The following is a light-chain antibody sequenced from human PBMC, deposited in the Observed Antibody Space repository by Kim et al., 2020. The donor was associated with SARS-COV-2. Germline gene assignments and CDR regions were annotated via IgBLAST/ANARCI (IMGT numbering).Light chain of an antibody. CDR1: NIGSKS. J-gene: IGLJ3*02. CDR2: YDS. V-gene: IGLV3-21*04. Sequence: ARGKTARISCGGNNIGSKSVGWYQQKQGQAAVLVIYYDSDRPSGIPERFCGSNAGKTATLTISRVEAGDEADDYCQVWDSSSDHPVFGGGTQRTVL. CDR3: QVWDSSSDHPV.